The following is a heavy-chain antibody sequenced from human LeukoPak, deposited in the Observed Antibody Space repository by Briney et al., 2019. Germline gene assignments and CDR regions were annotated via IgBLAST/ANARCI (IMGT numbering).Heavy chain of an antibody. CDR1: GGSISSYY. V-gene: IGHV4-4*07. J-gene: IGHJ5*02. D-gene: IGHD4-17*01. CDR2: IHTSGST. CDR3: ARAGDYGDYVGWFDP. Sequence: SETLSLTCTVSGGSISSYYWSWIRQPAGKGLEWIWRIHTSGSTNYTPSLKSRVTMSVDQSKKQFSLKLTSVTAADTAVYYCARAGDYGDYVGWFDPWGQGTLVTVSS.